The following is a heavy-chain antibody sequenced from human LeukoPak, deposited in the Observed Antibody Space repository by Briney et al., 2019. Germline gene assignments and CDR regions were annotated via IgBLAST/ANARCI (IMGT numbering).Heavy chain of an antibody. D-gene: IGHD1-26*01. CDR1: GASIGSGGYY. CDR3: AREVGGKGYFDY. V-gene: IGHV4-30-2*01. CDR2: IYHSGPT. Sequence: PSETLSLTCSVSGASIGSGGYYWSWIRQPPGKGLEWIGYIYHSGPTYYNPSLQGRVSISVDKSINQLSLKVFSVTAADTAVYYCAREVGGKGYFDYWGQGTLVPVSS. J-gene: IGHJ4*02.